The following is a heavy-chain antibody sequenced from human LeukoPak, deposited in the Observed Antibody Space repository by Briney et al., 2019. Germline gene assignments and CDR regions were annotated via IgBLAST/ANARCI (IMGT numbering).Heavy chain of an antibody. CDR1: GGSISSGSW. CDR2: ISHSGST. J-gene: IGHJ3*01. Sequence: SETLSLTCAVSGGSISSGSWWSWVRQPPGRGLEWIGEISHSGSTHYNPSLNSRVTISVDKSKNHFSLNLNSVTAADTAVYYCANNYGLAIGGWGHETLVTVSS. V-gene: IGHV4-4*02. CDR3: ANNYGLAIGG. D-gene: IGHD5-18*01.